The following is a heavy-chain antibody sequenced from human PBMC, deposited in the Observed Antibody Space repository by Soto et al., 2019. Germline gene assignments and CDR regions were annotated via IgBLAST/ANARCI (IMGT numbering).Heavy chain of an antibody. Sequence: QVQLVESGGGVVQPGRSLRLSCAASGFTFSSYGMHWVRQAPGKGLEWVAVISYDGSNKYYADSVKGRFTISRDNSKNTLYLQMNSLRAEDTAVYYCAKGGTPFSGVGATVLDYWGQGTLVTVSS. V-gene: IGHV3-30*18. CDR1: GFTFSSYG. J-gene: IGHJ4*02. CDR2: ISYDGSNK. CDR3: AKGGTPFSGVGATVLDY. D-gene: IGHD1-26*01.